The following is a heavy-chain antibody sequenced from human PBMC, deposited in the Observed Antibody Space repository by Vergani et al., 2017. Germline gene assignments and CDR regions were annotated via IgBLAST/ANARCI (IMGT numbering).Heavy chain of an antibody. Sequence: QVQLVQSGAEVKKPGSSVKVSCKASGGTFSSYTISWVRQAPGQGLEWMGRIIPILGIANYAQKFQGRVTITADKSTSTAYMELSSLRSEDTAVYYCARVGSQGGFGELWHYYYYGMDVWGQGP. V-gene: IGHV1-69*02. CDR2: IIPILGIA. CDR1: GGTFSSYT. D-gene: IGHD3-10*01. CDR3: ARVGSQGGFGELWHYYYYGMDV. J-gene: IGHJ6*02.